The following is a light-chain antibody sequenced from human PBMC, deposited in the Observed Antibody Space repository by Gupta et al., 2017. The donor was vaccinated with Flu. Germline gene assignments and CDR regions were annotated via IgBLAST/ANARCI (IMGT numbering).Light chain of an antibody. V-gene: IGKV1-39*01. CDR3: QPSHSTPCT. CDR1: QTINNY. J-gene: IGKJ2*02. CDR2: GAS. Sequence: DIQMTQSPSSLPASVGDRVTIACRASQTINNYVTWYQQKPGKAPNLLIYGASTLQSGVPPRFSGSGYGTDFTLTISSLQPEDFATYYCQPSHSTPCTFGQGTKVEIK.